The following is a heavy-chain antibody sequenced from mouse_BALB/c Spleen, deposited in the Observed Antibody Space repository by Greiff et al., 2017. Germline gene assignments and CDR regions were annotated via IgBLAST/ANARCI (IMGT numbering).Heavy chain of an antibody. D-gene: IGHD1-1*01. CDR3: ARDYYGSSSAWFAY. CDR2: SRNKANDYTT. CDR1: GFTFSDFY. V-gene: IGHV7-1*02. J-gene: IGHJ3*01. Sequence: EVQGVESGGGLVQPGGSLRLSCATSGFTFSDFYMEWVRQPPGKRLEWIAASRNKANDYTTEYSASVKGRFIVSRDTSQSILYLQMNALRAEDTAIYYCARDYYGSSSAWFAYWGQGTLVTVSA.